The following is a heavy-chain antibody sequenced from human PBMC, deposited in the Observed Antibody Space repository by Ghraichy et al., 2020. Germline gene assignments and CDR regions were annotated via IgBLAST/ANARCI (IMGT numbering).Heavy chain of an antibody. CDR1: GGSFSGYY. Sequence: SETLSLTCAVFGGSFSGYYLTWIRQPPGKGLEWIGEINHSGSTNYNPSPKSRVTISLDTSKTQFSLKMTSVTSADAAVYYCARLYSYGYPYFDSWGQGTLVTVSS. CDR2: INHSGST. CDR3: ARLYSYGYPYFDS. V-gene: IGHV4-34*01. J-gene: IGHJ4*02. D-gene: IGHD5-18*01.